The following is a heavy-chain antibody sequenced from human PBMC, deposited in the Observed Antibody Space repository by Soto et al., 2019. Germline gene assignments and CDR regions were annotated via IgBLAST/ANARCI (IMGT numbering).Heavy chain of an antibody. V-gene: IGHV3-23*01. D-gene: IGHD6-19*01. J-gene: IGHJ4*02. CDR1: GFIFTGYA. Sequence: PGGSLRLSCAASGFIFTGYAMSWVRQAPGKGLEWVSDISGGGGTTHYADSVKGRFTISRDNSKNTLYLQMNSLRADDTAVYYCEKGSRYSSGWYASHWGQGTLVNVSS. CDR2: ISGGGGTT. CDR3: EKGSRYSSGWYASH.